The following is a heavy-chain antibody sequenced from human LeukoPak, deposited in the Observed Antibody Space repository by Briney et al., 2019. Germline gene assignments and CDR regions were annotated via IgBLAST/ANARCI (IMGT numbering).Heavy chain of an antibody. J-gene: IGHJ3*02. Sequence: SQTLSLTCTVSGGSISSGSYFWSWIRQTAGKGLEWIGRIHTSGTTNYNPSLKSRVTISIDRSKNQFSLKLSSVTATDTAMYYCTRGGGYDAFDIWGQGTMVTVSS. CDR3: TRGGGYDAFDI. CDR1: GGSISSGSYF. CDR2: IHTSGTT. D-gene: IGHD2-15*01. V-gene: IGHV4-61*02.